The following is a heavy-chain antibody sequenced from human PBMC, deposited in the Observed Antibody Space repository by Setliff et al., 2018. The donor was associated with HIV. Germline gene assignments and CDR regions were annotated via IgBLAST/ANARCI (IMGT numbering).Heavy chain of an antibody. CDR2: ITSSSDTT. Sequence: PGESLNISCVASGFTFSNYPMKWIRQAPGKGLECVSYITSSSDTTYYGDSVQGRFTTSRDNAKNSLYLQMNSLRADDTAVYYCARSMSGWSVDYWGQGILVTVSS. CDR1: GFTFSNYP. V-gene: IGHV3-48*01. D-gene: IGHD6-19*01. J-gene: IGHJ4*02. CDR3: ARSMSGWSVDY.